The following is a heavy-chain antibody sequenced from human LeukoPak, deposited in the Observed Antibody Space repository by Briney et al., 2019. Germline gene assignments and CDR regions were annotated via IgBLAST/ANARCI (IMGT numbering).Heavy chain of an antibody. J-gene: IGHJ4*02. CDR3: TTDNNYGDYGLDY. CDR1: GFTFSSYG. D-gene: IGHD4-17*01. Sequence: SGRSLRLSCAASGFTFSSYGMHWVRQAPGKGLEWVAVIWYDGSNKYYADSVKGRFTISRDDSKNTLFLQMNSLKAEDTAVYYCTTDNNYGDYGLDYWGQGTLVTVSS. CDR2: IWYDGSNK. V-gene: IGHV3-33*01.